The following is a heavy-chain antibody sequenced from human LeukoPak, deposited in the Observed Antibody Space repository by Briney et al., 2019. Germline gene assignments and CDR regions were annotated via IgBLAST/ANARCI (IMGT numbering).Heavy chain of an antibody. CDR2: IGGRDDAT. CDR3: AKSLWGTSGCTDY. D-gene: IGHD2-15*01. V-gene: IGHV3-23*01. J-gene: IGHJ4*02. CDR1: GFTFSNHG. Sequence: GGSLRLSCAASGFTFSNHGMSWARRAPGKGLQWVSNIGGRDDATYYADSVKGRFTISRDNFKNTVYLEMSNLRIEDTAIYYCAKSLWGTSGCTDYWGQGTLVTVSS.